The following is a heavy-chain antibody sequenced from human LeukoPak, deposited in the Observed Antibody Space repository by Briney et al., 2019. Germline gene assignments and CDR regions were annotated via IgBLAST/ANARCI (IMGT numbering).Heavy chain of an antibody. CDR1: GFSFSSYW. CDR2: INSDGSST. CDR3: VRGKTYSFDY. V-gene: IGHV3-74*01. Sequence: GGSLRLSCAASGFSFSSYWMHWVRQAPGKGLVWASRINSDGSSTIYADSVKGRFTISRDNAKNTLYLQMNSLRAEDTAVYYCVRGKTYSFDYWGQGTLITVSS. J-gene: IGHJ4*02.